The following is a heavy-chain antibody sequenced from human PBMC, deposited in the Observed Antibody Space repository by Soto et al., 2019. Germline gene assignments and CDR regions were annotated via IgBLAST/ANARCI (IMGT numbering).Heavy chain of an antibody. CDR1: GFSFSTYG. J-gene: IGHJ3*02. V-gene: IGHV3-33*01. Sequence: PGGSLRLSCAASGFSFSTYGMHWVRQAPGRGLEWVTVIWYDGIHKYYADSVKGRFTTSRDNSKSTLSLQMNGLKAEDTAVYYCVRERAPFDAFDIWGQGTMVTVSS. CDR3: VRERAPFDAFDI. CDR2: IWYDGIHK.